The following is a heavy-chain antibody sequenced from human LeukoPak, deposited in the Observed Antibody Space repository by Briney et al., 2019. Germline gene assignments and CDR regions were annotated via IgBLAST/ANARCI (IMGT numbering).Heavy chain of an antibody. CDR3: AKRGVVIRVILVGFHKEAYYFDS. CDR2: ISDSGGRT. Sequence: GGSLRLSCAVSGITLSNYGISWVRQAPGKGLEWVAGISDSGGRTNYADSVKGRFTISRDNLKNTLYLQMNSLRAEDTAVYFCAKRGVVIRVILVGFHKEAYYFDSWGQGALVTVSS. V-gene: IGHV3-23*01. J-gene: IGHJ4*02. CDR1: GITLSNYG. D-gene: IGHD3-22*01.